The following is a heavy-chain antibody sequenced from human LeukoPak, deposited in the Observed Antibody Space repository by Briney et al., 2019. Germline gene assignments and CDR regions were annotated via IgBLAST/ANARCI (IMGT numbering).Heavy chain of an antibody. CDR1: GFTFSSYA. D-gene: IGHD2-2*01. J-gene: IGHJ4*02. V-gene: IGHV3-23*01. CDR2: ISGSGGST. Sequence: GGSLRLSCAASGFTFSSYAMSWVRQAPGKGLEWVSAISGSGGSTYYADSVKGRFTISRDNSKNTLYLQMNSLRAEDTAVYYCAKDRRYCSSTSRQRGYFDYWGQGTLVTVSS. CDR3: AKDRRYCSSTSRQRGYFDY.